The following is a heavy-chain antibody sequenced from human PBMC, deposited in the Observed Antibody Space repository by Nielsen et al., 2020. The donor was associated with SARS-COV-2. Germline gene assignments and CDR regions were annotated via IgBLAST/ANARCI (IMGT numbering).Heavy chain of an antibody. Sequence: GESLKISCAASGFTFSSYGMHWVRQAPGKGLEWVAVIWYDGSNKYYADSVKGRFTISRDNSKNTLYLQMNSLRAEDTAAYYCAGHLSWYGMDVWGQGTTVTVSS. CDR3: AGHLSWYGMDV. V-gene: IGHV3-33*01. CDR2: IWYDGSNK. J-gene: IGHJ6*02. D-gene: IGHD3-16*02. CDR1: GFTFSSYG.